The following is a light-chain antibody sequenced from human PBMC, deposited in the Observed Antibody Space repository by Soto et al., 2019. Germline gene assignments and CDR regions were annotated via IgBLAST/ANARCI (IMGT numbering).Light chain of an antibody. CDR2: GAS. V-gene: IGKV3-20*01. Sequence: ETVLTQSPGTLSLSPGERATLSCRASQSVSSNYLAWYQQKPGQSPRLVIYGASRRATGIPDRFSGSGSGTDFTPTISRLEPEDVAVYYCQQYEAVVTFGQGTKVDIK. CDR1: QSVSSNY. J-gene: IGKJ1*01. CDR3: QQYEAVVT.